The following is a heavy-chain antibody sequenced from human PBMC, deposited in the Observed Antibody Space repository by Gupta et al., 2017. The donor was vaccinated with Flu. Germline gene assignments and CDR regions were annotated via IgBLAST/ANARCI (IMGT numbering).Heavy chain of an antibody. D-gene: IGHD6-19*01. V-gene: IGHV1-69*08. CDR1: GGTFSSYT. CDR3: ARDYSSGWVGLWAFDY. CDR2: IIPILGIA. J-gene: IGHJ4*02. Sequence: QVQLVQSGAEVKKPGSSVKVSCKASGGTFSSYTISWVRQAPGQGLEWMGRIIPILGIANYAQKFQGRVTITADKSTSTAYMELSSLRSEDTAVYYCARDYSSGWVGLWAFDYWGQGTLVTVSS.